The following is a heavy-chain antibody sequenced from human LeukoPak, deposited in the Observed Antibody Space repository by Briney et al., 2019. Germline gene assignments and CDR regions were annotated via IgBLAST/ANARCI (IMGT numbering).Heavy chain of an antibody. CDR1: GYGFTTNW. V-gene: IGHV5-51*01. D-gene: IGHD6-19*01. CDR3: ARLGGGASGWYGEGYNWFDP. Sequence: PGESLKISCKGSGYGFTTNWIGWVRQTPGKGLEWMAIIYPGDFDVRYSPSFQGHVTISVDRSISTAYLQWSSLGASDTAMYYCARLGGGASGWYGEGYNWFDPWGQGTLVTVSS. J-gene: IGHJ5*02. CDR2: IYPGDFDV.